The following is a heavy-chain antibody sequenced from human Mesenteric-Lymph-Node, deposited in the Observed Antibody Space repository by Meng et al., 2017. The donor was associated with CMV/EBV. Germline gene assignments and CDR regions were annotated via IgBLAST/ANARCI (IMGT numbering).Heavy chain of an antibody. CDR3: ARGQRTTVTSRPSPRTYWYFDL. CDR1: YY. V-gene: IGHV4-34*01. J-gene: IGHJ2*01. Sequence: YYWSWIRQPPGKGLEWIAEIIHSESTNFHPSLKSRVAISVDTSKNQFSLKLSSVTAADTAVYYCARGQRTTVTSRPSPRTYWYFDLWGRGTLVTVSS. CDR2: IIHSEST. D-gene: IGHD4-17*01.